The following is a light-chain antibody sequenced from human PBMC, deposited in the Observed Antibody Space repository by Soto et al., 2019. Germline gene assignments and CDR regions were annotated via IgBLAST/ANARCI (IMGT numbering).Light chain of an antibody. CDR1: SSDVGSYNR. CDR3: SSYTSSNTYV. V-gene: IGLV2-18*02. Sequence: HSALTQPPSVSGSPGQSVAISCTGTSSDVGSYNRVSWYQQPPGTAPKVMIYEVNNRPSGVPDRFSGSKSGNTASLTISGLQAEDEADYYCSSYTSSNTYVFGTGTNVTVL. J-gene: IGLJ1*01. CDR2: EVN.